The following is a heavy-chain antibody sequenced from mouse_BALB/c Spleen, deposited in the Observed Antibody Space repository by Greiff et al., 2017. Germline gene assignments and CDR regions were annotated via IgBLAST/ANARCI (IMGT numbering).Heavy chain of an antibody. CDR3: ARDFITTATWYFDV. Sequence: QVQLQQSGPELVRPGVSVKISCKGSGYTFTDYAMHWVKQSHAKSLEWIGVISTYYGDASYNQKFKGKATMTVDKSSSTAYMELARLTSEDSAIYYCARDFITTATWYFDVWGAGTTVTVSS. CDR1: GYTFTDYA. D-gene: IGHD1-2*01. CDR2: ISTYYGDA. V-gene: IGHV1-67*01. J-gene: IGHJ1*01.